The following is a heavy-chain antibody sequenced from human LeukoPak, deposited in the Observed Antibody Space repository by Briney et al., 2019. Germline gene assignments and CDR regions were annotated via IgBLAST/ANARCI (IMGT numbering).Heavy chain of an antibody. CDR1: GYAFTSYA. Sequence: GASVKVSCKASGYAFTSYAMHWVRQAPGQRLEWMGWINAGNGNTKYSQKFQGRVTMTTDTSTSTAYMELRSLRSDDTAVYYCAIEIRGYSYGHPYHYYGMDVWGQGTTVTVSS. CDR2: INAGNGNT. J-gene: IGHJ6*02. D-gene: IGHD5-18*01. V-gene: IGHV1-3*01. CDR3: AIEIRGYSYGHPYHYYGMDV.